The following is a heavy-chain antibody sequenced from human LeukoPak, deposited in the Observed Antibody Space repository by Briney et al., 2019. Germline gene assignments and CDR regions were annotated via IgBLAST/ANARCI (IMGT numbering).Heavy chain of an antibody. Sequence: GESLKISCKGSGYSITSYWIGWVRQMPGKGLEGMGIIYPGDSDTRYSPSFQGQVTISADKSISTAYLQWSSLKASDTAMYYCASHSSYDAFDIWGQGTMVTVSS. CDR1: GYSITSYW. D-gene: IGHD6-13*01. CDR2: IYPGDSDT. CDR3: ASHSSYDAFDI. V-gene: IGHV5-51*01. J-gene: IGHJ3*02.